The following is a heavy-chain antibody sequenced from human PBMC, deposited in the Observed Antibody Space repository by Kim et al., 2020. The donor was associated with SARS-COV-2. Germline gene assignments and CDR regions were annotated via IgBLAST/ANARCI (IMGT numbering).Heavy chain of an antibody. V-gene: IGHV3-48*02. D-gene: IGHD3-10*01. CDR2: ISSSSSTL. Sequence: GGSLRLSCAASGFTFSSYSMNWVRQAPGKGLEWVSYISSSSSTLYYADSVKGRFTISRDNAKNSLYLQMNSLRDEDTAVYYCARPLRYGSGSYGHWGQGTLVTVSS. J-gene: IGHJ4*02. CDR3: ARPLRYGSGSYGH. CDR1: GFTFSSYS.